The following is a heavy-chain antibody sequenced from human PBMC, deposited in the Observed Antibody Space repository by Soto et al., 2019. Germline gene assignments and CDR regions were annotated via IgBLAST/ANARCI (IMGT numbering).Heavy chain of an antibody. Sequence: PSETLSLTCSVSGGSISSSSYYWGWIRQPPGKGLEWIGSINYSGSTYYNPSLKSRVTISVDKSKNQFSLKLSSVTAADTAVYYCARVAAAGTYFDYWGQGTLVTVSS. D-gene: IGHD6-13*01. CDR3: ARVAAAGTYFDY. V-gene: IGHV4-39*07. J-gene: IGHJ4*02. CDR1: GGSISSSSYY. CDR2: INYSGST.